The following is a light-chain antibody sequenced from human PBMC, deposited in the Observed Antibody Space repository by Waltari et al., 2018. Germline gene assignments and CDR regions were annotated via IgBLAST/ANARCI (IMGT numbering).Light chain of an antibody. V-gene: IGKV3-15*01. CDR2: GVS. Sequence: EIVMTQSPATLSVSPGDSATLSCRASQSFTRKLSWYQQKPGQVPRLLIYGVSTRATRIPARFSGSGSGTEFTLTISSLQSEDSAVYYCSQYNDWPYTFGQGTKLELQ. CDR3: SQYNDWPYT. J-gene: IGKJ2*01. CDR1: QSFTRK.